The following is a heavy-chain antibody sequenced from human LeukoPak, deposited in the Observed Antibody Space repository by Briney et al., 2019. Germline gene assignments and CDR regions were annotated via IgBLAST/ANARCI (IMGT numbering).Heavy chain of an antibody. J-gene: IGHJ3*02. V-gene: IGHV1-58*02. CDR1: GVTFTSSA. Sequence: ASVKVSCKASGVTFTSSAMQWVRQARGQRLEWIGWIVVGSGNTNYAQKFQERVIITRDMSTSTAYMELSSLGSEDTAVYYCAAAISSYDSSGRIWGQGTMVTVSS. D-gene: IGHD3-22*01. CDR3: AAAISSYDSSGRI. CDR2: IVVGSGNT.